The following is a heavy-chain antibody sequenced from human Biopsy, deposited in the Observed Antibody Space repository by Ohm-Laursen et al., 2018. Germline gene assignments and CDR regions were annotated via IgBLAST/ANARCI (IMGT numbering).Heavy chain of an antibody. Sequence: SSVKVSCKAFGYTFITYYVNWVRQAPGQGLEWMGKINPSGGSTSYAQKFQGRVTMTRDTSKTTVYMELSSLRSEDTAVYYCARDRIGGRGDPPDHWGQGTLVTVSS. CDR1: GYTFITYY. V-gene: IGHV1-46*01. D-gene: IGHD3-10*01. CDR3: ARDRIGGRGDPPDH. CDR2: INPSGGST. J-gene: IGHJ4*02.